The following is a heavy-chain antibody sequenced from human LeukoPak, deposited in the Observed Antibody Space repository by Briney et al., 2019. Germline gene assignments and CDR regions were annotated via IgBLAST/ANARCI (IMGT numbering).Heavy chain of an antibody. D-gene: IGHD3-9*01. V-gene: IGHV3-7*03. CDR3: AKGLRYFDWIIDY. Sequence: GGSLRLSCAASGFTFSSYWMSWVRQAPGKGLEWVANIKQDGSEKYYVDSVKGRFTISRDNAKNSLYLQMNSLRAEDTAVYYCAKGLRYFDWIIDYWGQGTLVTVSS. J-gene: IGHJ4*02. CDR1: GFTFSSYW. CDR2: IKQDGSEK.